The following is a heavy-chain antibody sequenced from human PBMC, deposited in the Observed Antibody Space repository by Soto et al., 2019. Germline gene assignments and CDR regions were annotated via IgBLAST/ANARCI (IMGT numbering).Heavy chain of an antibody. J-gene: IGHJ5*02. V-gene: IGHV4-34*01. D-gene: IGHD3-10*01. Sequence: SEPLSLTCAVFGGYFRGYYWSWIRQTPGKGLEWIGEINHSGSTNYNPSLKSRVTISVDTSKNQFPLKLSSVTAADTAVYYCARVCVLYGSVSLMYNVFDPWGQGTLVPV. CDR3: ARVCVLYGSVSLMYNVFDP. CDR1: GGYFRGYY. CDR2: INHSGST.